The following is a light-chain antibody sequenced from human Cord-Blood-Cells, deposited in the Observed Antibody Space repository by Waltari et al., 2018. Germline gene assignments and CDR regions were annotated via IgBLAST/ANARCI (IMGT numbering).Light chain of an antibody. J-gene: IGLJ3*02. CDR2: DVG. Sequence: QSALTQPASVSGSPGQSITISCTGTSSDVGGYNYVSWYQQHPGKAPKLMIYDVGNRPSGLSNRFAGSKSGNTASLTISGLQAEDEADYYCSSYTSSSTWVFGGGTKLTVL. CDR1: SSDVGGYNY. CDR3: SSYTSSSTWV. V-gene: IGLV2-14*01.